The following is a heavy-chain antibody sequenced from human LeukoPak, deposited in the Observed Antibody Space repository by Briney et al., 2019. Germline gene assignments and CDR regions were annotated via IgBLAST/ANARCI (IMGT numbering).Heavy chain of an antibody. V-gene: IGHV4-34*01. CDR3: ARGGPSGGNSYGYGIRAFDI. D-gene: IGHD5-18*01. J-gene: IGHJ3*02. CDR2: INHSGST. CDR1: GGSLSGYD. Sequence: QPSDTLSLTCAVDGGSLSGYDWGSISQHPGKGLEWIWEINHSGSTNYNPALKSPVTISVDTSNNQFSLKLSSVTAADTAVYYCARGGPSGGNSYGYGIRAFDIRGQRTMVTVSS.